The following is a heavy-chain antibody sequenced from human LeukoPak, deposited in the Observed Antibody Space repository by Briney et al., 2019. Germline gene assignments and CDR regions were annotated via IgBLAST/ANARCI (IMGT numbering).Heavy chain of an antibody. D-gene: IGHD2-2*02. J-gene: IGHJ4*02. CDR2: IRYDRRNQ. CDR1: GFTFSSYG. CDR3: AKVQYTSTYTLDY. Sequence: GGSLRLSCAASGFTFSSYGMHWVRQAPGKGLEWVAFIRYDRRNQYYADSVKGRFTISRDNSKNTLYLQMNSLRDEDTAVYYCAKVQYTSTYTLDYWGQGTLVTVSS. V-gene: IGHV3-30*02.